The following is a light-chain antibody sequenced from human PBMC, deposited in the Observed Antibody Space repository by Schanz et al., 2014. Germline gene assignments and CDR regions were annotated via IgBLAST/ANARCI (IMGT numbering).Light chain of an antibody. CDR1: QGISIY. J-gene: IGKJ3*01. CDR3: QQSNRVPFT. CDR2: AAS. Sequence: DIQMTQSPSSLSASVGDRVTITCRASQGISIYLAWYQQKPGKVPILLISAASTLQSGVPSRFSGGGSGTDFTLTISSLQLEDFATYYCQQSNRVPFTFGPGTKVNIK. V-gene: IGKV1-27*01.